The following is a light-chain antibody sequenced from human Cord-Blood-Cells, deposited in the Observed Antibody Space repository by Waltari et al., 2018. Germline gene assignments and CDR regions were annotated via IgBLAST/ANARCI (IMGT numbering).Light chain of an antibody. Sequence: QSALTQPASVSGSPGQSITISCTGTSSDVGGYNYVSWYQQHPGKAPKLMIYDVINRPSGVSNRFSGSKSGTTASPTISGLQAEDEANYYCSSYTSSSTLVVFGGGTKLTVL. V-gene: IGLV2-14*01. CDR2: DVI. J-gene: IGLJ2*01. CDR1: SSDVGGYNY. CDR3: SSYTSSSTLVV.